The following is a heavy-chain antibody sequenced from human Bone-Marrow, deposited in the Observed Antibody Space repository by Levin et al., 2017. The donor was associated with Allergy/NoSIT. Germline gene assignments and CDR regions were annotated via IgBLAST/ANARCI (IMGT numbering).Heavy chain of an antibody. CDR2: ISGSGGST. V-gene: IGHV3-23*01. J-gene: IGHJ3*02. CDR3: AKDRYYDSWRDAFDI. CDR1: GFTFTSYA. D-gene: IGHD3-22*01. Sequence: GGSLRLSCAASGFTFTSYAMSWVRQAPGKGLEWVSAISGSGGSTYYADSVKGRFTISRDNSKNTLYLQMNSLRAEDAAVYYCAKDRYYDSWRDAFDIWGQGTMVTVSS.